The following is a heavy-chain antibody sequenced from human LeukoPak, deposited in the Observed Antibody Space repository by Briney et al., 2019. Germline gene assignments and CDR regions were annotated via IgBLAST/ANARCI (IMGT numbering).Heavy chain of an antibody. D-gene: IGHD1-26*01. J-gene: IGHJ4*02. CDR3: ARVGGSYLVDY. V-gene: IGHV4-31*03. CDR2: IYYSGST. CDR1: GGSISSGGYY. Sequence: SQTLSLTCTVSGGSISSGGYYWSWIRQHPGNGLEWIGYIYYSGSTYYNPSLKSRVTISVDTSKNQFSLKLSSVTAADTAVYYCARVGGSYLVDYWGQGTLVTVSS.